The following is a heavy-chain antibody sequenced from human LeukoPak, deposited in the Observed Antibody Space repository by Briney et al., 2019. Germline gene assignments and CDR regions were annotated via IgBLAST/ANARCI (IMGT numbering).Heavy chain of an antibody. D-gene: IGHD6-19*01. CDR3: ASVRGYSSGWYASGFDP. CDR1: GGSFSGYY. V-gene: IGHV4-34*01. Sequence: PSETLSLTCAVYGGSFSGYYWSWIRQPPGKGLEWIAEINHSGSTNYNPSLKSRVTISLDTSKNQFSLKLTSVTAADTAVYYCASVRGYSSGWYASGFDPWGQGTLVTVSS. CDR2: INHSGST. J-gene: IGHJ5*02.